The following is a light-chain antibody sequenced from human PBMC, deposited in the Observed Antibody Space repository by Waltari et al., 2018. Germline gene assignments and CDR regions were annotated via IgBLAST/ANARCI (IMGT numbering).Light chain of an antibody. Sequence: DIQMTQSPSSVSASVGDRVTLTCRASQNIRNYLNWYQQKPGEAPKLLIYAASTLQSAVPSRFSGSGSGTDFSLTISVLRPEDFAIYYCQQTYSTPPTFGQGTKMEIK. CDR2: AAS. J-gene: IGKJ2*01. CDR3: QQTYSTPPT. V-gene: IGKV1-39*01. CDR1: QNIRNY.